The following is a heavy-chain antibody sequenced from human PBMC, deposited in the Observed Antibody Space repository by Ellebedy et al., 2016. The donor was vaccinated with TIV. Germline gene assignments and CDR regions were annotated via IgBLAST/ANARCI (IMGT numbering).Heavy chain of an antibody. Sequence: DSVKGRFTISRDNAKNSLYLQMNSLRAEDTAVYYCAKRSAAGREAGAFDIWGQGTMVTVSS. J-gene: IGHJ3*02. CDR3: AKRSAAGREAGAFDI. D-gene: IGHD6-13*01. V-gene: IGHV3-7*01.